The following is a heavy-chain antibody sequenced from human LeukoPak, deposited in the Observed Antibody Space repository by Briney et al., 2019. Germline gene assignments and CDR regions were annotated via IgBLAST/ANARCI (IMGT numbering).Heavy chain of an antibody. Sequence: GGTLRLSCAASGFTFSSYWMNWARQAPGQGLEWVASINHNGNVNYYVDSVKGRFTISRDNAQNSLYLQMSNLRAEDTAVYFCARGGGLDVWGQGATVTVSS. CDR2: INHNGNVN. CDR1: GFTFSSYW. V-gene: IGHV3-7*03. J-gene: IGHJ6*02. D-gene: IGHD3-16*01. CDR3: ARGGGLDV.